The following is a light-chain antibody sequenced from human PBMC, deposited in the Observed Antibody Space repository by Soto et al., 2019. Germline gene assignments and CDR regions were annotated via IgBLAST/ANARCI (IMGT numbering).Light chain of an antibody. CDR3: CSHAGRNTYV. Sequence: QSALTQPASVSGSPGQSITISCTGTSSDVGSGNVVSWYQHYPGKAPQLIIYEGFKRPSGVSSRFSGSKSGNTASLTISGLKAEDEAEYYCCSHAGRNTYVFGTGTKLTVL. CDR2: EGF. J-gene: IGLJ1*01. V-gene: IGLV2-23*01. CDR1: SSDVGSGNV.